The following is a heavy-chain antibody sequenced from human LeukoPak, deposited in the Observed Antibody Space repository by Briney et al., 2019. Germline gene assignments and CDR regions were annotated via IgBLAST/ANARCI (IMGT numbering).Heavy chain of an antibody. CDR3: AKDILPYRGFDY. Sequence: GGSLRLSCAASGFTFSNYGMHWVRQAPGKGLEWVSDISFDGSAKYYADSVKGRFTISRDNSKNTLYLQMNSLRAEDTAVYYCAKDILPYRGFDYWGQGTLVTVSS. D-gene: IGHD1-26*01. J-gene: IGHJ4*02. CDR2: ISFDGSAK. V-gene: IGHV3-30*18. CDR1: GFTFSNYG.